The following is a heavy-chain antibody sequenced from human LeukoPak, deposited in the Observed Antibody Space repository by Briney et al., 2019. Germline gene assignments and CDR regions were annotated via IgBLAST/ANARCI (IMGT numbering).Heavy chain of an antibody. Sequence: GESLKISCKGSGYSFTSYWISWVRQMPGKGLEWMGRIDPSDSYTNYSPSFQGHVTISVDKSISTAYLQWSSLKASDTAMYYCATLRCSSTSCPYGMDVWGKGTTVTVSS. CDR1: GYSFTSYW. CDR2: IDPSDSYT. J-gene: IGHJ6*04. D-gene: IGHD2-2*01. CDR3: ATLRCSSTSCPYGMDV. V-gene: IGHV5-10-1*01.